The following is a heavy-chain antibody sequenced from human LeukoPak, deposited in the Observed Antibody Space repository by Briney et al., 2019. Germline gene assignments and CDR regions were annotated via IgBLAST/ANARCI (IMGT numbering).Heavy chain of an antibody. V-gene: IGHV4-61*02. J-gene: IGHJ3*02. D-gene: IGHD1-20*01. CDR1: GGSISSGSYY. CDR3: ARVDSRYNWNDRTDAFDI. Sequence: SQTLSLTCTVSGGSISSGSYYWTWIRQPAGKGLEWIGRIYITGSTNSNPSLKSRVSISVDTSKNQFSLKLSSVTAADTAVYYCARVDSRYNWNDRTDAFDIWGQGTMVTVSS. CDR2: IYITGST.